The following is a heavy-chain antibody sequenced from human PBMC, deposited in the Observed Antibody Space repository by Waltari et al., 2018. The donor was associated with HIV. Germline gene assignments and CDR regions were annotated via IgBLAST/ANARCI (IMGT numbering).Heavy chain of an antibody. D-gene: IGHD2-15*01. V-gene: IGHV3-30*02. CDR3: AKELRSGYSYYYYGMDV. J-gene: IGHJ6*02. CDR2: IRYDGNTK. Sequence: QGPLVESGGGVVPPGGCLRLSCAASGSRFLIYAVRWVRQAPGKGLGWVTFIRYDGNTKYYADSVKGRFTISRDNSKNTLYLQMSSLRAEDTAVYYCAKELRSGYSYYYYGMDVWGQGTTVTVSS. CDR1: GSRFLIYA.